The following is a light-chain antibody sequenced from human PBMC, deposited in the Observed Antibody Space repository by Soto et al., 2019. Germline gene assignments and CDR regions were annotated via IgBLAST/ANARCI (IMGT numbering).Light chain of an antibody. CDR2: DVS. CDR3: SSYTSSTIL. V-gene: IGLV2-14*03. J-gene: IGLJ2*01. Sequence: QSALTQPASVSGSPGQSIIISSTGTSSDADAYNYVSWYQHHPGKAPKLLIYDVSNRPSGISNRFSGSKSGNTASLTISGLQPEDEADYFCSSYTSSTILFGGGTKLTVL. CDR1: SSDADAYNY.